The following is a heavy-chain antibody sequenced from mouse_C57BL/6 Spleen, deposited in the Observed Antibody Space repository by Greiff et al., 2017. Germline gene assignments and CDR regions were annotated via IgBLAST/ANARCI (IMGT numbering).Heavy chain of an antibody. CDR3: ARVGGGNYFAY. V-gene: IGHV1-82*01. D-gene: IGHD2-1*01. Sequence: VQLQQSGPELVKPGASVKISCKASGYAFSSSWMNWVKQRPGKGLEWIGRIYPGDGDTNYNGKFKGKATLTADKSSSTAYMQLSSLTSEDSAVYFCARVGGGNYFAYWGQGTLVTVSA. J-gene: IGHJ3*01. CDR2: IYPGDGDT. CDR1: GYAFSSSW.